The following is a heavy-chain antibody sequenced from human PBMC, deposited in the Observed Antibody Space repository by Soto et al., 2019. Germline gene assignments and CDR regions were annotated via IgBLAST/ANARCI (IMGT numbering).Heavy chain of an antibody. V-gene: IGHV3-30*18. CDR1: GVTCISFG. CDR3: AKDLVRGGSYSGFIYYYYYGMDV. J-gene: IGHJ6*02. Sequence: TLGFLRLSCTASGVTCISFGMHWIRKAPGKGLEWVAVISYDGSNKYYADSVKGRFTISRDNSKNTLYLQMNSLRAEDTAVYYCAKDLVRGGSYSGFIYYYYYGMDVWGQGTTVNVSS. CDR2: ISYDGSNK. D-gene: IGHD1-26*01.